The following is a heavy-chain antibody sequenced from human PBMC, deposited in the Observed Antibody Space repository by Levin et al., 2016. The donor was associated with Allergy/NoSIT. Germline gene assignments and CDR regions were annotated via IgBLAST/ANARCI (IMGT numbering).Heavy chain of an antibody. J-gene: IGHJ3*02. D-gene: IGHD1/OR15-1a*01. V-gene: IGHV4-4*02. Sequence: SETLSLTCTVSGDSITSNNWWSWVRQPPGKGLEWIGEIYHTGTTNYNPSLRSRVAISLDKSKNQFSLILSSVTAADTAVYFCARDSRGLLEHTLDIWGQGTMVTVSS. CDR1: GDSITSNNW. CDR2: IYHTGTT. CDR3: ARDSRGLLEHTLDI.